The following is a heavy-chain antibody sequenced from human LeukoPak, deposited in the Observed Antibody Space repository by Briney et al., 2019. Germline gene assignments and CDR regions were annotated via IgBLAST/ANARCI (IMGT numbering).Heavy chain of an antibody. Sequence: PGRSLRLSCVASGFSISSYAMHWVRQAPGKGLEWVAVVSHDGTYEYYADSVKGRLTISRDISKNTLCLQMNSLRAEDTAVYYCAREVTTVTVKRAFDIWGQGTMVTVSS. CDR3: AREVTTVTVKRAFDI. V-gene: IGHV3-30*04. J-gene: IGHJ3*02. CDR2: VSHDGTYE. CDR1: GFSISSYA. D-gene: IGHD4-17*01.